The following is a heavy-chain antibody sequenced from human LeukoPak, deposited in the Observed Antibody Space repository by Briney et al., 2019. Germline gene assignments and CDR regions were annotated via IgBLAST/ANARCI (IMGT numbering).Heavy chain of an antibody. CDR2: IWYDGSNK. CDR1: GFTFSSYG. J-gene: IGHJ4*02. CDR3: ARDGSPYYYDSSGYYYVNYFDY. D-gene: IGHD3-22*01. Sequence: GGSLRLSCAASGFTFSSYGMHWVRQAPGKGLEWVAVIWYDGSNKYYADSVKGRFTTSRDNSKNTLYLQMNSLRAEDTAVYYCARDGSPYYYDSSGYYYVNYFDYWGQGTLVTVSS. V-gene: IGHV3-33*01.